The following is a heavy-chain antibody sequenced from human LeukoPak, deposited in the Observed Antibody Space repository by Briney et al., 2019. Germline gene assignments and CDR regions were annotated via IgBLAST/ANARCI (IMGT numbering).Heavy chain of an antibody. Sequence: GGSLRLSCAASGFTFNNYAMNWVRQAPGKGLEWVSVISTSGASTYSADSVKGRFTISRDNSKNTLYLQMNNLRVEDTAVYYCAKGVSTRPLYYFDNWGQGTLVTVSS. CDR2: ISTSGAST. V-gene: IGHV3-23*01. J-gene: IGHJ4*02. CDR1: GFTFNNYA. CDR3: AKGVSTRPLYYFDN. D-gene: IGHD6-6*01.